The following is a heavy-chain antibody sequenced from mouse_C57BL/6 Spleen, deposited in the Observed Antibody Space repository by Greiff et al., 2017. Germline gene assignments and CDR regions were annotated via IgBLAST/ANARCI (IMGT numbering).Heavy chain of an antibody. CDR3: ARVTPVPPYYFVY. CDR2: IYPGDGDT. CDR1: GYAFSSSW. J-gene: IGHJ2*01. Sequence: QVQLKESGPELVKPGASVKISCKASGYAFSSSWMNWVKQRPGKGLEWIGRIYPGDGDTNYNGKFKGKATLTADKSSSTAYMQLSSLTSEDSAVSSCARVTPVPPYYFVYWGQGTTLTVSS. D-gene: IGHD1-1*01. V-gene: IGHV1-82*01.